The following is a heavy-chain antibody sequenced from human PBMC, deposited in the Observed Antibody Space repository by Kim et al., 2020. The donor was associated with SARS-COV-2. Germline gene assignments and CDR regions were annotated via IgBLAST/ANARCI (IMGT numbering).Heavy chain of an antibody. V-gene: IGHV1-46*01. CDR1: GYTFTNYY. J-gene: IGHJ4*02. CDR3: ASARGSRAAGTPEWDY. Sequence: ASVKVSCKASGYTFTNYYMHWARQAPGQGLEWMGMINPSGGSTTYAQKFQGRVTMTRDTSTSTVYMELRSLASEDTAVYLCASARGSRAAGTPEWDYWGQGTQVTVSS. CDR2: INPSGGST. D-gene: IGHD6-13*01.